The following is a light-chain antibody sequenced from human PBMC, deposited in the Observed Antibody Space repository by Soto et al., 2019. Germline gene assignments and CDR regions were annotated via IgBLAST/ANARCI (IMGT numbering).Light chain of an antibody. J-gene: IGLJ2*01. CDR3: CSLAGRLLV. Sequence: QSVLTQPRSVSGSPGQSVTISCTGTSSDVGGYNYVSWYQQVPGKAPKLVIFEVIKRPSGVPERFSGSKSGNTASLTLSGLPTDDEADYYCCSLAGRLLVLGGGTKRT. CDR2: EVI. CDR1: SSDVGGYNY. V-gene: IGLV2-11*01.